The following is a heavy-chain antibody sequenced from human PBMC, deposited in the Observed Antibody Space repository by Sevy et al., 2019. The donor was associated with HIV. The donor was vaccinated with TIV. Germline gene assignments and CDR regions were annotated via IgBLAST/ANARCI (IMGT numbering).Heavy chain of an antibody. CDR1: GFTFSDYY. CDR2: ISGTDNTI. Sequence: GGSLRLSCAASGFTFSDYYMSCIRQAPGKGLEWVSYISGTDNTIYYADFVKGRFTISRDNAKNSLYLQMNNLRAEDTAQYYCARDHVKDGDLGDYYYYAMDVWGQGTTVTVSS. J-gene: IGHJ6*02. V-gene: IGHV3-11*01. CDR3: ARDHVKDGDLGDYYYYAMDV. D-gene: IGHD4-17*01.